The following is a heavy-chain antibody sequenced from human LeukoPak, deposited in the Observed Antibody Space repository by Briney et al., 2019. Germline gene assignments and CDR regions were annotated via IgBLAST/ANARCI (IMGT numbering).Heavy chain of an antibody. J-gene: IGHJ6*02. CDR3: SKGYGMDV. CDR2: FRGNGGYT. CDR1: GFTFSNYA. Sequence: GGSLRLSCAASGFTFSNYAMNWVRQAPGKGLEWVSTFRGNGGYTSYAASMKGRFTISRDDSKSTLYLQMNSLRAEDTALYYCSKGYGMDVWGQGTTVTVSS. V-gene: IGHV3-23*01.